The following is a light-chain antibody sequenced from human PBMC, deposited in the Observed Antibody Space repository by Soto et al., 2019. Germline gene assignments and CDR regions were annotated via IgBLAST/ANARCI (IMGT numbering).Light chain of an antibody. V-gene: IGKV1D-12*01. CDR3: QKANSLPRALT. J-gene: IGKJ4*01. CDR2: AAS. CDR1: QGCSRW. Sequence: DIQMTQAPSSVSASVGDSLTITCRASQGCSRWLAWYQQNPGKAPRLLIYAASSLQSGVPSRFSGSGSGTDFTLTISSLPPEDVATYSCQKANSLPRALTCGGGTKVEIK.